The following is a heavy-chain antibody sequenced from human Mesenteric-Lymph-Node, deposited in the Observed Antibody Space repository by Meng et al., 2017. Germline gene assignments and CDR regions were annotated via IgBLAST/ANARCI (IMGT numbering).Heavy chain of an antibody. V-gene: IGHV6-1*01. CDR3: ARYTTTWYLDF. J-gene: IGHJ4*02. D-gene: IGHD2-2*02. CDR1: GDSVSSNTAA. Sequence: HVQLQQPGPGLVKPSQTLSLTCAISGDSVSSNTAALNWLRQSPSRGLEWLGRTYYRSKWYSDFAISVLGRITINADTSKNQFSLQLSSVTPEDTAVYYCARYTTTWYLDFWGQGTLVTVSS. CDR2: TYYRSKWYS.